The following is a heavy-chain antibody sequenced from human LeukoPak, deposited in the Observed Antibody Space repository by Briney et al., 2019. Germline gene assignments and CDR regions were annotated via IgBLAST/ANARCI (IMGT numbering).Heavy chain of an antibody. CDR2: ISSSSSTI. Sequence: PGGSLRLSCAASGFTFNNYSMNWVRQAPGKGLEWVSYISSSSSTIYYADSAKGRFTISRDNAKNSLYLQMNSLRDEDTAVYYCARDGTLLDYDFWSGYRADNWFDPWGQGTLVTVSS. V-gene: IGHV3-48*02. D-gene: IGHD3-3*01. J-gene: IGHJ5*02. CDR1: GFTFNNYS. CDR3: ARDGTLLDYDFWSGYRADNWFDP.